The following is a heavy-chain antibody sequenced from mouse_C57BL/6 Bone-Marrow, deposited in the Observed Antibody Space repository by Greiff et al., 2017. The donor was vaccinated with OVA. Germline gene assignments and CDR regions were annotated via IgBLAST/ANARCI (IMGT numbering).Heavy chain of an antibody. CDR2: IDPSDSYT. D-gene: IGHD2-5*01. CDR3: ATYYSNDWYFDV. J-gene: IGHJ1*03. Sequence: VKLQQPGAELVMPGASVKLSCKASGYTFTSYWMHWVKQRPGQGLEWIGEIDPSDSYTNYNQKFKGKSTLTVDKSSSTAYMQLSSLTSEDSAVYYCATYYSNDWYFDVWGTGTTVTVSS. V-gene: IGHV1-69*01. CDR1: GYTFTSYW.